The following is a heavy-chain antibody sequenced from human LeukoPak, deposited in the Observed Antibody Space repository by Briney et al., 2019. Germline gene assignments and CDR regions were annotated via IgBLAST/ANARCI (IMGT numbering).Heavy chain of an antibody. CDR1: GFTVSGNY. Sequence: GGSLRLSCAVSGFTVSGNYMTWVRQAPGKGLEWVSVVCSGGATYYADSVKGRFTISRDNSKNMLYLQMNSLRAEDTAVYFCAKPTAGHFDYWGQGTLVTVSS. CDR3: AKPTAGHFDY. D-gene: IGHD6-13*01. CDR2: VCSGGAT. V-gene: IGHV3-66*04. J-gene: IGHJ4*02.